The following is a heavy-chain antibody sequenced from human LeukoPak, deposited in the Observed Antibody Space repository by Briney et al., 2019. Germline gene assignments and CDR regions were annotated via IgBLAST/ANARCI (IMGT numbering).Heavy chain of an antibody. CDR3: ARDSGSYGFDY. CDR1: GGSISSYY. D-gene: IGHD5-18*01. CDR2: IYYSGST. Sequence: SETRSLTCTVSGGSISSYYWSWIRQPPGKGLEWIGYIYYSGSTNYNPSLKSRVTISVDTSKNQFSLQLSSVTAADTAVYYCARDSGSYGFDYWGQGTLVTVSS. V-gene: IGHV4-59*01. J-gene: IGHJ4*02.